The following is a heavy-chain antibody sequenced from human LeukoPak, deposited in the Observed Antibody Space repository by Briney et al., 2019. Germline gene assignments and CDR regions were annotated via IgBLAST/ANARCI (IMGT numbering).Heavy chain of an antibody. CDR3: ARVSATLCTRTSCSPGYRVDK. CDR2: VFYSGST. D-gene: IGHD2-2*01. CDR1: GGSIISTTYW. Sequence: SETLSLTCTVSGGSIISTTYWWGWIRQPPGKGLEWIGTVFYSGSTYYNPSLKSRVTISADTSNNQLSLKVTSMTAADTAVYYCARVSATLCTRTSCSPGYRVDKWGQGTLVTFSS. V-gene: IGHV4-39*07. J-gene: IGHJ4*02.